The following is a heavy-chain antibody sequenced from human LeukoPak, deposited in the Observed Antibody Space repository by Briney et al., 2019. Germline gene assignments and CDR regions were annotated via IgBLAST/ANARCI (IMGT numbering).Heavy chain of an antibody. CDR2: IYPGDSDT. CDR3: ARRNYYLGSGSYYSPDNWFDP. Sequence: GESLKISCMASGYSFTAYWIGWVRQLPGKGLEWMGIIYPGDSDTRYSPSFQGQVTISADKSISTAYLQWSSLKASDTAMYYCARRNYYLGSGSYYSPDNWFDPWGQGTLVTVSS. V-gene: IGHV5-51*01. D-gene: IGHD3-10*01. CDR1: GYSFTAYW. J-gene: IGHJ5*02.